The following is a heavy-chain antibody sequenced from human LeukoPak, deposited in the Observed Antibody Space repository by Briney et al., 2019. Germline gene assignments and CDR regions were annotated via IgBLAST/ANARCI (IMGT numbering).Heavy chain of an antibody. Sequence: GGSLRLSCAASGFTVSDHYMDWVRQAPGKELEWVGRTRNKANGYTTEYAASVKGRFTISRDDSKNSLYLQMNSLKTEDTAVYYCARAVPVGYYFDYWGQGTLVTVSS. J-gene: IGHJ4*02. CDR2: TRNKANGYTT. V-gene: IGHV3-72*01. D-gene: IGHD4-17*01. CDR3: ARAVPVGYYFDY. CDR1: GFTVSDHY.